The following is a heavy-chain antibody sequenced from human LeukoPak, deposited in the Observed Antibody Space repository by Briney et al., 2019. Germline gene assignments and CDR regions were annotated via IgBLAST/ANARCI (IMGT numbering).Heavy chain of an antibody. CDR1: GFSFTTYW. Sequence: GGSLRLSCAVSGFSFTTYWMSWARQSPGKGLEGVANIYLDGSRAYYVDSVKGRFTISRDNAKTSLFLQMNSLSAEDTAVYYCGRAGPVTKDHFMDVWGKGTTVTVSS. J-gene: IGHJ6*03. D-gene: IGHD2-2*01. V-gene: IGHV3-7*01. CDR3: GRAGPVTKDHFMDV. CDR2: IYLDGSRA.